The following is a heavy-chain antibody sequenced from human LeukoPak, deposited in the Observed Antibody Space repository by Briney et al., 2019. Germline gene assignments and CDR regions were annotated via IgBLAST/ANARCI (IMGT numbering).Heavy chain of an antibody. Sequence: ASVKVSCKASGYTFTSYGISWVRQAPGQGLEWMGWISAYNGNTNYAQKLQGRVTMTTDTSTSTAYMELRSLRSDDTAVYYCARDSYPVREMATIRSDYWGQGTLVTVSS. CDR1: GYTFTSYG. CDR2: ISAYNGNT. D-gene: IGHD5-24*01. CDR3: ARDSYPVREMATIRSDY. J-gene: IGHJ4*02. V-gene: IGHV1-18*01.